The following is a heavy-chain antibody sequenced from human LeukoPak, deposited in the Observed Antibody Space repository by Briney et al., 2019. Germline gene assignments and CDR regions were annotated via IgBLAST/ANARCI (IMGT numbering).Heavy chain of an antibody. D-gene: IGHD3-22*01. CDR2: ISAYNGNT. J-gene: IGHJ4*02. CDR3: ARGITMIVVVSPSDGGAFDY. V-gene: IGHV1-18*01. Sequence: ASVKVSCKASGYTFSSYGISWVRQAPGQGREWMGWISAYNGNTNYAQKLQGRVTMTTDTSTSTAYMELRSLRSDDTAVYYCARGITMIVVVSPSDGGAFDYWGQGTLVTVSS. CDR1: GYTFSSYG.